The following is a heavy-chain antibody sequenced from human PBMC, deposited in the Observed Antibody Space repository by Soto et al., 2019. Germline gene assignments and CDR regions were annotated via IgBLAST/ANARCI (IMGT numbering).Heavy chain of an antibody. V-gene: IGHV1-69*01. CDR3: ARRSPYGSGSYYGPSGMDV. D-gene: IGHD3-10*01. Sequence: QVQLVQSGAEVKKPGSSVKVSCKASGGTFSSYAISWVRQAPGQGLEWMGGIIPIFGTANYAQKFQGRVTITADESTSTAYMELSSLRSEDTAVYYCARRSPYGSGSYYGPSGMDVWGQGTTVTVSS. J-gene: IGHJ6*02. CDR1: GGTFSSYA. CDR2: IIPIFGTA.